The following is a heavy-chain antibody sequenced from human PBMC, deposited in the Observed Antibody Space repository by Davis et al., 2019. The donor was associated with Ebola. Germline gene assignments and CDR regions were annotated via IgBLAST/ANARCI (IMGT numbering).Heavy chain of an antibody. CDR2: IYPSGGT. V-gene: IGHV4-61*09. D-gene: IGHD2-8*02. Sequence: SETLSLTCAVSGGSISSGNYYWSWIRQPAGKGLEWIGQIYPSGGTYYNPSLKSRLTMSVDTSKNQFSMRLNSVTAADTAVYYCARDDLTGLIDSWGQGTLVTVSS. CDR3: ARDDLTGLIDS. CDR1: GGSISSGNYY. J-gene: IGHJ4*02.